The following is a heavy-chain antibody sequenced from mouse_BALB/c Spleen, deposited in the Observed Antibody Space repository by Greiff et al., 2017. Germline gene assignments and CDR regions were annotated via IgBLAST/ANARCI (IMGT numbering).Heavy chain of an antibody. J-gene: IGHJ4*01. CDR2: INPNNGGT. V-gene: IGHV1-18*01. CDR3: ARSGTEGYYAMDY. Sequence: VQLQQSGPELVKPGASVKIPCKASGYTFTDYNMDWVKQSHGKSLEWIGDINPNNGGTIYNQKFKGKATLTVDKSSSTAYMELRSLTSEDTAVYDCARSGTEGYYAMDYWGQGTSVTVSS. D-gene: IGHD3-3*01. CDR1: GYTFTDYN.